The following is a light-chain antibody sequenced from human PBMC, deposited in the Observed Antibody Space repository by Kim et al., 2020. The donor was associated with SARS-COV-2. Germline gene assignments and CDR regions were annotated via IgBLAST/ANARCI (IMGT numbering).Light chain of an antibody. CDR3: AAWDDSLSGLV. J-gene: IGLJ2*01. V-gene: IGLV1-47*01. Sequence: GQRVTISCSGSSSNIGSNYVYWYQQLPGTAPKLLIYRNNQRPPGVPDRFSGSKSGTSASLAISGLRSEDEADYYCAAWDDSLSGLVFGGGTQLTVL. CDR2: RNN. CDR1: SSNIGSNY.